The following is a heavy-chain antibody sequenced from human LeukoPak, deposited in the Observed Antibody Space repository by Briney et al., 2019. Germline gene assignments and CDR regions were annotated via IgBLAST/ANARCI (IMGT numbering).Heavy chain of an antibody. CDR3: AKGFSYYYDSGYDPDSY. CDR1: GFTFSSYG. D-gene: IGHD3-22*01. V-gene: IGHV3-30*18. J-gene: IGHJ4*02. CDR2: ISYDGSNK. Sequence: PGGSLRLSCAASGFTFSSYGMHWVRQAPGKGLEWVAVISYDGSNKYYADSVKGRFTISRDNSKNTLYLQMNSLRAEDTAVYYCAKGFSYYYDSGYDPDSYWGQGTLVTVSS.